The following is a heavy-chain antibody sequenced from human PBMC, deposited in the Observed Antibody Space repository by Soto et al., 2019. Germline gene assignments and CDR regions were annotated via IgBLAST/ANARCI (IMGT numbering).Heavy chain of an antibody. CDR1: GYTFASPD. Sequence: ASVKVCCKDSGYTFASPDIRWVRQSHGQGLEWMGWISTYNANTNYAQKIQGRVTMTTDTFTSTAYMELRSLRSDDTAVYYCARGNIVVVVADYFDYWGQGTLVTVSS. CDR2: ISTYNANT. D-gene: IGHD2-15*01. V-gene: IGHV1-18*01. J-gene: IGHJ4*02. CDR3: ARGNIVVVVADYFDY.